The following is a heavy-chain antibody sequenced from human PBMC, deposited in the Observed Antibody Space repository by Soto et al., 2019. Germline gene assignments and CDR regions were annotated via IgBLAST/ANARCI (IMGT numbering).Heavy chain of an antibody. D-gene: IGHD6-13*01. V-gene: IGHV4-39*01. Sequence: QLQLQESGPGLVKPSETLSLTCNVSGGSISSSRSYWAWFRQPPGKELEWIANIFYAGNTYYNPSLKNRVTVSVDTSKNQFSLKLDSVTAADTAVYYCARQAAAPGIDLWFDPWGQGTLVTVSS. CDR1: GGSISSSRSY. J-gene: IGHJ5*02. CDR3: ARQAAAPGIDLWFDP. CDR2: IFYAGNT.